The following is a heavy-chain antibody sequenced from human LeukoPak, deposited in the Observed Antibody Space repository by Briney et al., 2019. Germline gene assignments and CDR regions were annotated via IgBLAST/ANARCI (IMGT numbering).Heavy chain of an antibody. CDR3: ARDTLGAASRKIPGYYYYYMDV. V-gene: IGHV3-21*01. CDR2: ISSSGSSI. J-gene: IGHJ6*03. CDR1: GFTFDTYD. D-gene: IGHD1-14*01. Sequence: GGSLRLSCAASGFTFDTYDMNWVRQAPGKGLERVSSISSSGSSIYYAASLKGRFTISRDNAKNSLFLQMNSLTAEDTAVYYCARDTLGAASRKIPGYYYYYMDVWGKGTTVTVSS.